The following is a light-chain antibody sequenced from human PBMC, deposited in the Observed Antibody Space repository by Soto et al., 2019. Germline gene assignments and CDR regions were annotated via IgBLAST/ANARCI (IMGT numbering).Light chain of an antibody. Sequence: EIVMTQSPGTLSVSPGERATLSCRASQTIDNTLAWHQRKPGQAPRLLIYDASNRATGVPARFSGSGSGTDFTLTISSLQSEDFAVYYCQHYNYWPYTFGQGTKVDIK. J-gene: IGKJ2*01. V-gene: IGKV3D-15*01. CDR3: QHYNYWPYT. CDR1: QTIDNT. CDR2: DAS.